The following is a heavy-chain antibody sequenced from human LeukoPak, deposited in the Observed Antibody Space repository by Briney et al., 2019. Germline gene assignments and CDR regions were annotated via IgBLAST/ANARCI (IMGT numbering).Heavy chain of an antibody. J-gene: IGHJ4*02. D-gene: IGHD2-15*01. Sequence: HSETLSLTCSVSGGSISGYYWSWIRQPPGKGLEWIGYIHYSGSTDYNPSLKSRVTISVDTSKNQFSLKLTSVTAADTAVYYCARGAAATRDYWGQGILVTVSS. V-gene: IGHV4-59*01. CDR3: ARGAAATRDY. CDR2: IHYSGST. CDR1: GGSISGYY.